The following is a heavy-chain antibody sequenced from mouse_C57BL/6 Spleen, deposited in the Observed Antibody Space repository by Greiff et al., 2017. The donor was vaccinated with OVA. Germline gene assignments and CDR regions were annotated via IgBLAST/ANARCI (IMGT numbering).Heavy chain of an antibody. CDR2: INPNNGGT. D-gene: IGHD2-4*01. CDR1: GYTFTDYN. V-gene: IGHV1-22*01. CDR3: ARSALYYDYDEHAMDY. J-gene: IGHJ4*01. Sequence: EVQLQQSGPELVKPGASVKMSCKASGYTFTDYNMHWVKQSHGKSLEWIGYINPNNGGTSYNQKFKGKATLTVNKSSSTAYMELRSLTSEDSAVYYCARSALYYDYDEHAMDYWGQGTSVTVSS.